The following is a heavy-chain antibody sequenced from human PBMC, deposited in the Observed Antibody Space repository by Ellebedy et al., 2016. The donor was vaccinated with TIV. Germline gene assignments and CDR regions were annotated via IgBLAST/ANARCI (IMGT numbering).Heavy chain of an antibody. Sequence: GESLKISXAASGFTFSSHWMSWGRKAPGKGLEWVANVKEDGSDKNYVDSVKGRFTISRDNAKNSLYLQMNSLRDEDTAVYYCASPPQYDFWSGYTREGYWGQGTLVTVSS. CDR1: GFTFSSHW. J-gene: IGHJ4*02. CDR2: VKEDGSDK. CDR3: ASPPQYDFWSGYTREGY. D-gene: IGHD3-3*01. V-gene: IGHV3-7*01.